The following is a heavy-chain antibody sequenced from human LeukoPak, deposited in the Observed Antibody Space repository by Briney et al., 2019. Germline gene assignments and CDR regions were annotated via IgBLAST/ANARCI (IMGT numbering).Heavy chain of an antibody. D-gene: IGHD1-7*01. V-gene: IGHV5-51*01. CDR1: GYSFTSYW. CDR2: IYPGDSDT. CDR3: ARQVNWNYPDY. Sequence: GEALNISCKGSGYSFTSYWIGWVRQTPGKGLEWMGIIYPGDSDTRYSPSFQGQVTISADKSISTAYLQWSSLKASDTAMYYCARQVNWNYPDYWGQGTLVTVSS. J-gene: IGHJ4*02.